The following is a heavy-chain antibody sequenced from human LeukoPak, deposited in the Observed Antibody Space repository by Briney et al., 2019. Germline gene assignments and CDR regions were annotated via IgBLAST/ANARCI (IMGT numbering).Heavy chain of an antibody. CDR2: IYYSGST. D-gene: IGHD1-26*01. CDR1: GGSISSSSYY. Sequence: SETLSLTCTVSGGSISSSSYYWGWIRQPPGKGLEWIGSIYYSGSTYYNPSLKSRVTISVDTSKNQFSLKLSSVTAADTAVYYCARDLSGSSTKDYYYYMDVWGKGTTVTVSS. V-gene: IGHV4-39*07. J-gene: IGHJ6*03. CDR3: ARDLSGSSTKDYYYYMDV.